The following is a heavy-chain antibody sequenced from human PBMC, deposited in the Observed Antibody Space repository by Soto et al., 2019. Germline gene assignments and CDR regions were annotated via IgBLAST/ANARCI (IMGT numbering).Heavy chain of an antibody. CDR3: ARDLAKGGGSAGFDY. J-gene: IGHJ4*02. V-gene: IGHV5-51*01. CDR1: GYSFTSYW. Sequence: PGESLKISCKVSGYSFTSYWIGWVRQMPGKGLEWMGIIYPGDSDTRYSPSFQGQVTMTRDTSLSTVYMTLTRLTSDDTAVYYCARDLAKGGGSAGFDYWGQGTLVTVSS. CDR2: IYPGDSDT. D-gene: IGHD1-26*01.